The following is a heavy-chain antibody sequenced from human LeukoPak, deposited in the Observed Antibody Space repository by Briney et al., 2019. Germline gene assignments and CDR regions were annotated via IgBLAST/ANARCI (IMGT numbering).Heavy chain of an antibody. CDR3: ARDGPNYGSGSYYFNY. CDR1: GFTFSSYS. J-gene: IGHJ4*02. Sequence: GGSLRLSCAASGFTFSSYSMNWVRQAPGKGLEWVSSISSSSSYIYYADSVKGRFTISRDNANNSLYLQMNSLRAEDTAVYYCARDGPNYGSGSYYFNYWGQGTLVTVSS. CDR2: ISSSSSYI. D-gene: IGHD3-10*01. V-gene: IGHV3-21*01.